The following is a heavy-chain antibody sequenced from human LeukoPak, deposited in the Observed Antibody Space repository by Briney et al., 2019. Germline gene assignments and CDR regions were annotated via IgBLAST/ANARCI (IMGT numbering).Heavy chain of an antibody. CDR1: GGSISSSSYY. CDR3: AGPSGSYGMGAFDI. J-gene: IGHJ3*02. D-gene: IGHD1-26*01. Sequence: SETLSLTCTVSGGSISSSSYYWGWIRQPPGKGLEWIGSIYYSGSTYYNPSLKSRVTISVDTSKNQFSLKLSSVTAADTAVYYCAGPSGSYGMGAFDIWGQGTMVTVSS. V-gene: IGHV4-39*01. CDR2: IYYSGST.